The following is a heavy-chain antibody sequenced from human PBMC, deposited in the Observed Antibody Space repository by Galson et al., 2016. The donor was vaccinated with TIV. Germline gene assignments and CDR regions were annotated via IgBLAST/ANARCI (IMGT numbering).Heavy chain of an antibody. CDR3: ATVAWFPGLSLDN. V-gene: IGHV1-24*01. CDR1: GNSLNELV. Sequence: SVKVSCKVSGNSLNELVIHWVRQAPGKGLEWMGGFDPEVQKTIYARKMQGRVTMTADTSTDTAYMELGSLRLEDTSVYYCATVAWFPGLSLDNWGQGTLVTVSS. CDR2: FDPEVQKT. D-gene: IGHD3-16*02. J-gene: IGHJ4*02.